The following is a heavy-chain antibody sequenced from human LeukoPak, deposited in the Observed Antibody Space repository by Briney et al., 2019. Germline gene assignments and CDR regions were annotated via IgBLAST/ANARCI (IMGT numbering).Heavy chain of an antibody. V-gene: IGHV1-18*04. CDR2: ISAYNANT. J-gene: IGHJ3*02. CDR1: GYTFTGYY. CDR3: ARDLFSFGVVLDAFHI. Sequence: ASVKVSCKASGYTFTGYYMHWVRQAPGQGLEWMGWISAYNANTNYAQKLQGRVTMTTDTSTSTAYMELGSLRSDDTAVYYCARDLFSFGVVLDAFHIWGQGTLVTVSS. D-gene: IGHD3-3*01.